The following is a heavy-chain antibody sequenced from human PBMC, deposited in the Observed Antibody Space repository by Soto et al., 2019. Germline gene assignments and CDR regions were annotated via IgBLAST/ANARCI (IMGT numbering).Heavy chain of an antibody. Sequence: ASVKVSCKASGYTFTSYGISWVRQAPGQGLEWMGWISAYNGNTNYAQKLQGRVTMTTDTSTSTAYMELRSLRSDDTAVYYCARDRGGVPARRDAFDIWGQGTMVTVSS. CDR3: ARDRGGVPARRDAFDI. CDR1: GYTFTSYG. CDR2: ISAYNGNT. J-gene: IGHJ3*02. D-gene: IGHD6-6*01. V-gene: IGHV1-18*01.